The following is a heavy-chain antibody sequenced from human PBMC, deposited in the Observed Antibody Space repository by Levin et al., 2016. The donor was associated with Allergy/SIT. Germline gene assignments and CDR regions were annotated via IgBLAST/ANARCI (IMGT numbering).Heavy chain of an antibody. D-gene: IGHD2-2*01. V-gene: IGHV3-30*02. CDR2: IWYDGSNK. Sequence: GGSLRLSCAASGFTFSSYGMHWVRQAPGKGLEWVAVIWYDGSNKYYADSVKGRFTISRDNSKNTLYLQMNSLRAEDTAVYYCAKDQVVPAAYYYYYGMDVWGQGTTVTVSS. CDR3: AKDQVVPAAYYYYYGMDV. CDR1: GFTFSSYG. J-gene: IGHJ6*02.